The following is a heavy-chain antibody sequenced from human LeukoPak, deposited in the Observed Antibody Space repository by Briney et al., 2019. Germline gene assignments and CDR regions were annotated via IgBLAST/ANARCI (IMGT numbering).Heavy chain of an antibody. CDR3: ARDLGAGYFDY. V-gene: IGHV3-23*01. J-gene: IGHJ4*02. CDR2: ISATGVTT. D-gene: IGHD7-27*01. CDR1: GFTFSSYA. Sequence: GGSLRLSCAASGFTFSSYAMSWVRQAPGKGLEWVSLISATGVTTFYADSVKGRFTISRDNSKNTLYLQVNSLRAGDTAVYYCARDLGAGYFDYWGQGTLVTVSS.